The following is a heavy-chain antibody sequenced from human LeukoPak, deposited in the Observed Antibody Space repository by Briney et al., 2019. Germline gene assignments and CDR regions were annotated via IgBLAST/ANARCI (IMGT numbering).Heavy chain of an antibody. CDR1: GYTFTGCY. V-gene: IGHV1-2*02. CDR3: ARDGIAAAGDFDY. Sequence: ASVKVSCKASGYTFTGCYMHWVRQAPGQGLEWMGWINPNSGGTNYAQKFQGRVTMTRDTSISTAYMELSRLRSDDTAVCYCARDGIAAAGDFDYWGQGTLVTVSS. CDR2: INPNSGGT. D-gene: IGHD6-13*01. J-gene: IGHJ4*02.